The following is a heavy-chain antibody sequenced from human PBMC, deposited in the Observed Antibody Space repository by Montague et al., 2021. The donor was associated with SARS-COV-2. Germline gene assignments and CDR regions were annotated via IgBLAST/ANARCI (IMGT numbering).Heavy chain of an antibody. V-gene: IGHV3-7*03. CDR2: IKQDGSEK. J-gene: IGHJ6*02. Sequence: SLRLSCAASGFTFSSYWVSWVRQAPGKGLEWVANIKQDGSEKYYVDSVKGRFTISRDNAKNSLYLQMNSLRAEDTAVYHCARESGDTAMVGGMDVWGQGTTVTVSS. CDR3: ARESGDTAMVGGMDV. D-gene: IGHD5-18*01. CDR1: GFTFSSYW.